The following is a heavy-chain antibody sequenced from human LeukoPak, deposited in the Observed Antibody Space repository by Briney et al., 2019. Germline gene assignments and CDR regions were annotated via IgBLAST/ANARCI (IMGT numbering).Heavy chain of an antibody. CDR1: GLTFSSYA. D-gene: IGHD2-15*01. CDR2: ISYDGSNK. J-gene: IGHJ3*02. CDR3: ARSYSGGSCYFSAFDI. Sequence: GGSLRLSCAASGLTFSSYAMHWVRQAPGKGLEWVAVISYDGSNKYYADSVKGRFTISRDNSKNTLYLQMNSLRAEDTAVYYCARSYSGGSCYFSAFDIWGQGTMVTVSS. V-gene: IGHV3-30-3*01.